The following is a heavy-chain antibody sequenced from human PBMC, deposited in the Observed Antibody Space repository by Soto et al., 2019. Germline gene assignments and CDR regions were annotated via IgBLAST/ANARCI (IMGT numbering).Heavy chain of an antibody. CDR1: GGSISSYY. V-gene: IGHV4-59*01. CDR3: ARGYSSSWYKLTEYYYNGMDV. CDR2: IYYSGST. Sequence: PSETLSLTCTVSGGSISSYYWSWIRQPPGKGLEWIGYIYYSGSTNYNPSLKSRVTISVDTSKNQFSLKLSSVTAADTAVYYCARGYSSSWYKLTEYYYNGMDVWGQGTTVTVSS. D-gene: IGHD6-13*01. J-gene: IGHJ6*02.